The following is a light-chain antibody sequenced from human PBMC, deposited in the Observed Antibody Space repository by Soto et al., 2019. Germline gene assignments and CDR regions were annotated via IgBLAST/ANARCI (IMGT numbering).Light chain of an antibody. Sequence: EIVMTQSPATLSVSPGERATLSCRASQSVNSNLAWYQQKPGQAPRLLIYGASTRATGVPGRFSGSGSRTEFTVTISSLQSEDFAVYYCQQYDNWPYTFGQGTKV. J-gene: IGKJ2*01. CDR1: QSVNSN. CDR3: QQYDNWPYT. CDR2: GAS. V-gene: IGKV3-15*01.